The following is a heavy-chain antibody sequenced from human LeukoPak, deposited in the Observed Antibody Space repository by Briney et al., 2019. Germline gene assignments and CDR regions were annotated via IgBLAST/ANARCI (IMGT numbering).Heavy chain of an antibody. D-gene: IGHD2-15*01. V-gene: IGHV1-46*01. CDR3: VRVDCSAASCSMSLFEN. J-gene: IGHJ4*02. CDR1: GHTFTSNY. Sequence: ASVKVSCKASGHTFTSNYIQWVRQAPGQGLEWMGIINPGGGSTSYAQKFQGRVTMTRDTSTNTVYMELSSLRSEDTAVYYRVRVDCSAASCSMSLFENWGQGTLVTVSS. CDR2: INPGGGST.